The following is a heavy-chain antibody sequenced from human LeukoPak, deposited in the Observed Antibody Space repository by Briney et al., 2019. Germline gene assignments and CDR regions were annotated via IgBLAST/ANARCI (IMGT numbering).Heavy chain of an antibody. D-gene: IGHD3-10*01. V-gene: IGHV3-23*01. CDR2: ISGSGGST. CDR3: ARIGMVRGADY. CDR1: GFTFSSYA. Sequence: GRSLRLSCAASGFTFSSYAMSWVRRAPGKGLEWVSAISGSGGSTYYADSVKGRFTISRDNSKNTLYLQMNSLRAEDTAVYYCARIGMVRGADYWGQGTLVTVSS. J-gene: IGHJ4*02.